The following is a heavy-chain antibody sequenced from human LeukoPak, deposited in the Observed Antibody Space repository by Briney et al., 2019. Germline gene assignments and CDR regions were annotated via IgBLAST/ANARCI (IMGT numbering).Heavy chain of an antibody. Sequence: QTGGSLRLSCAASGFTFSSYGMHWVRQAPGKGLEWVAFIRYDGSNKYYADSVKGRFTISRDNSKNTLYLQMNSLRAEDTAVYYCAKGRYFDWFPPSYFDYWGQGTLVTVSS. D-gene: IGHD3-9*01. CDR2: IRYDGSNK. CDR1: GFTFSSYG. J-gene: IGHJ4*02. V-gene: IGHV3-30*02. CDR3: AKGRYFDWFPPSYFDY.